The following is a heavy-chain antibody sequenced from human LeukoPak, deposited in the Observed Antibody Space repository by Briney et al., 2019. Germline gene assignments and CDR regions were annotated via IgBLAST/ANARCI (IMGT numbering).Heavy chain of an antibody. J-gene: IGHJ4*02. Sequence: PGGSLRLSCAASGFTFSDYSMHWVRQAPGKGLNWVAFIRYDGNNKYYADSVKGRFTIPRDNSKNMLYLEMNSLSTEDTAVYYCAKVRYCSGVNCYPDDNWGQGTLVTVSS. CDR1: GFTFSDYS. CDR3: AKVRYCSGVNCYPDDN. V-gene: IGHV3-30*02. D-gene: IGHD2-15*01. CDR2: IRYDGNNK.